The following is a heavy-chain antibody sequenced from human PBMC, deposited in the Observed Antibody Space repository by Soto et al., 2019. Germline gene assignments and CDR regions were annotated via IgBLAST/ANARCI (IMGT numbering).Heavy chain of an antibody. V-gene: IGHV3-33*01. D-gene: IGHD4-4*01. CDR2: IWFDGSNK. CDR1: GFTFSSYG. CDR3: APTVPY. J-gene: IGHJ4*02. Sequence: QVQLVESGGGVVQPGRSLRLSCAASGFTFSSYGMHWVRQAPGKGLEWVAVIWFDGSNKFYADSVKGRFTISRDNSKNTVSLQINSLRDEDSAAYYCAPTVPYWGQGTLVTVSS.